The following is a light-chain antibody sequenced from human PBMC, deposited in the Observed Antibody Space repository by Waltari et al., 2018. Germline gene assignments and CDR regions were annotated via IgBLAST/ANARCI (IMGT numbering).Light chain of an antibody. J-gene: IGKJ3*01. CDR2: EAS. CDR1: QNVMTY. V-gene: IGKV3-11*01. Sequence: EIVLTQSPATLSLSPGERATLPCRASQNVMTYLAWYQRRPGQSPRLLNYEASNRAPGIPARFSGSGSGTDFTLTISSLEPEDSAVYYCQQGTFGPGTKVDI. CDR3: QQGT.